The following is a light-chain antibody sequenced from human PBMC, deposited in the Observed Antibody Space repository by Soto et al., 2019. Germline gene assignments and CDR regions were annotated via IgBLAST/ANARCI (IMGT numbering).Light chain of an antibody. CDR2: SDN. Sequence: QSVLTQPPSASGTPRQRVTISCSGSSSNIGSNPVNWYQQLPGTAPKLLIYSDNQRPSWVPDQFSGSKSGTSASLAISGLRSEDEADYYCAAWDDSLNGWVFGGGTKLTVL. V-gene: IGLV1-44*01. J-gene: IGLJ3*02. CDR1: SSNIGSNP. CDR3: AAWDDSLNGWV.